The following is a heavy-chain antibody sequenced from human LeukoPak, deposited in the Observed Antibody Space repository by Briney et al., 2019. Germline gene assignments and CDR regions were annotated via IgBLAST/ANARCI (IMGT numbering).Heavy chain of an antibody. J-gene: IGHJ4*02. CDR2: INPNSGGT. CDR3: ARGIAARY. CDR1: GFTFTGRY. D-gene: IGHD6-13*01. Sequence: ASVKVSCKASGFTFTGRYMHWMRQAPGQGLEWMGWINPNSGGTNYAQKFQGRVTMTRDTSISTAYMELSRLRSDDTAVYFCARGIAARYWGQGTLVTVSS. V-gene: IGHV1-2*02.